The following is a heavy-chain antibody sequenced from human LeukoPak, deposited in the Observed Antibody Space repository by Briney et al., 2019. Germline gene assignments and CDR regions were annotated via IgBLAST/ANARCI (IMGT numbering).Heavy chain of an antibody. CDR3: AKESGDSSGYCCS. V-gene: IGHV3-23*01. CDR2: VGGSGGST. D-gene: IGHD3-22*01. J-gene: IGHJ5*02. Sequence: GGSLRLSCAASGFTFSSYAMSWVRQAPGKGLEWVSVVGGSGGSTYYADSVKGRFTISRDNSKNTLYLQMNSLRAEDTAVYYCAKESGDSSGYCCSWGQGTLVTVSS. CDR1: GFTFSSYA.